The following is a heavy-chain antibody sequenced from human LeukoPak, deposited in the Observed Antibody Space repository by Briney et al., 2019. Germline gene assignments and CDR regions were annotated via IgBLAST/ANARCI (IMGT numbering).Heavy chain of an antibody. CDR2: ILYYGSNK. J-gene: IGHJ6*03. CDR1: GFTFSSYG. Sequence: GGSLRLSCAASGFTFSSYGMHWVRQAPGKGLEGVAVILYYGSNKYYADSVKGRFTISRDNSKNTLFLQMNSLRAEDTAVYYCAKASLELDEEYYYYYYMDVWGKGTTVTVSS. D-gene: IGHD1-7*01. CDR3: AKASLELDEEYYYYYYMDV. V-gene: IGHV3-30*18.